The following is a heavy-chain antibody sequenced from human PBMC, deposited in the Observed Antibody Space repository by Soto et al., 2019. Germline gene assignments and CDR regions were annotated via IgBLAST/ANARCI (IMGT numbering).Heavy chain of an antibody. J-gene: IGHJ5*01. D-gene: IGHD7-27*01. CDR1: GDSISNLDYF. CDR3: ARGRYCLTGRCFPNWFDS. CDR2: IYKSATT. Sequence: SETLSLTCSVSGDSISNLDYFWAWIRQPPGQALEYIGYIYKSATTYYNPSFESRVAISVDTSKSQFSLNVTSVTAAETAVYFCARGRYCLTGRCFPNWFDSWGQGALVTVSS. V-gene: IGHV4-30-4*01.